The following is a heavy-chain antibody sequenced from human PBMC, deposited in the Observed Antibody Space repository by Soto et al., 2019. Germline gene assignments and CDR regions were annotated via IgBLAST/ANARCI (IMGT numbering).Heavy chain of an antibody. V-gene: IGHV4-38-2*01. J-gene: IGHJ5*02. CDR1: GYSISSGDD. CDR2: IHHGGST. Sequence: PSETLCLTCAVSGYSISSGDDWGWLRQPPGKGLEWIGSIHHGGSTYYNPSLNSRVTLSIDMTNNHVSLILNSVTAADTAVYYCARVGPWVPYYYDSSPYTFENWFDPWGQGTLVTVSS. D-gene: IGHD3-22*01. CDR3: ARVGPWVPYYYDSSPYTFENWFDP.